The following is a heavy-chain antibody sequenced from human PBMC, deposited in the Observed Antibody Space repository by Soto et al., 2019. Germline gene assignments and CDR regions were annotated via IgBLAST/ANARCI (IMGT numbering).Heavy chain of an antibody. CDR3: ARQAGGGRIYYGMDV. V-gene: IGHV4-39*01. D-gene: IGHD2-15*01. CDR2: IYYSGTT. CDR1: GGSISSSRYF. J-gene: IGHJ6*02. Sequence: SETLSLTCTVSGGSISSSRYFWGWIRQPPGKGLEWIANIYYSGTTDHNPSLKSRITIFVDTSKNQFSLKLSSVTAADTAIYYCARQAGGGRIYYGMDVWGQGTTVTVSS.